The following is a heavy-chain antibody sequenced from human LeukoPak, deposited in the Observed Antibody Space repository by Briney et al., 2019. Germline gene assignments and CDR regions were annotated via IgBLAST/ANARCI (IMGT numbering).Heavy chain of an antibody. D-gene: IGHD3-22*01. CDR2: IHLGGTT. CDR1: GGSISSFQW. CDR3: ARVISSAWRQNDL. J-gene: IGHJ5*02. Sequence: SETLSLTCAVSGGSISSFQWWSWVRQTPEKGLEWIGEIHLGGTTFYNPSLKSRVSMSIDKSKNQFSLNLNSVTAADTAVYYCARVISSAWRQNDLWGQGTLVTVSS. V-gene: IGHV4-4*02.